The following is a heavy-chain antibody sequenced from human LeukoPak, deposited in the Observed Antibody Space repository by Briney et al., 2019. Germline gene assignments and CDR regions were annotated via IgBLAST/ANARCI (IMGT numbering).Heavy chain of an antibody. V-gene: IGHV4-34*01. J-gene: IGHJ4*02. Sequence: SETLSLTCAVYGGSFNGYYWSWIRQPPGKGLEWIGEINHSGSTNYNPSLKSRVTISVDTSKNQFSLKLSSVTAADTAVYYCARGLRRLLWFGELSPSKPKFDYWGQGTLVTVSS. CDR3: ARGLRRLLWFGELSPSKPKFDY. D-gene: IGHD3-10*01. CDR1: GGSFNGYY. CDR2: INHSGST.